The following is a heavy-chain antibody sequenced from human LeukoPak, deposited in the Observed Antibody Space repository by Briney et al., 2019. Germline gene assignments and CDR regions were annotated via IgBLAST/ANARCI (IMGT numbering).Heavy chain of an antibody. CDR3: ARESAYFDY. CDR2: ISGNGEST. CDR1: GFTFSSYA. Sequence: PGGSLRLSCAASGFTFSSYAMSWVRQAPGKGLEWVSVISGNGESTHYADSVKGRFTLSRDNSQNTLYLQMNSLGAEDTAVYYCARESAYFDYWGQGTLVTASS. J-gene: IGHJ4*02. V-gene: IGHV3-23*01.